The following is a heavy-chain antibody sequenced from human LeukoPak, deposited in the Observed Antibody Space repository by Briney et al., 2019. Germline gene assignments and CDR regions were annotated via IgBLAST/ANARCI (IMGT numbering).Heavy chain of an antibody. CDR2: ISGSGGST. J-gene: IGHJ4*02. V-gene: IGHV3-23*01. CDR1: GFTFSSYA. Sequence: GGSLRLSCAASGFTFSSYAMSWVRQAPGKGLEWVSAISGSGGSTYYADSVKGRFTISRDNSKNTLYLQMSSLRAEDTAVYYCATRPPEATIRLPFDYWGQGTLVTVSS. CDR3: ATRPPEATIRLPFDY. D-gene: IGHD5-12*01.